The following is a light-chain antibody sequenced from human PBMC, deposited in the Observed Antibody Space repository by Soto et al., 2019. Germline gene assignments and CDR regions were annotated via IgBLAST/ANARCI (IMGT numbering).Light chain of an antibody. CDR2: GAS. Sequence: TVLTQFPGSLALSPGESATLSCRASQSISYNYVAWYQQIRGQAPRRLIYGASSRADGGPERCSGSGSCADFPLTTSRLETEDFVVYFCQHYCTSYSWTFGQGTKVDIK. CDR1: QSISYNY. J-gene: IGKJ1*01. CDR3: QHYCTSYSWT. V-gene: IGKV3-20*01.